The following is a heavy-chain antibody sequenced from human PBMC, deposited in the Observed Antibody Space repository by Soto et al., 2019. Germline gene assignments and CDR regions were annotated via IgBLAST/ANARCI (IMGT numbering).Heavy chain of an antibody. CDR3: ARERPDGARLDP. Sequence: QVQLQESGPGLVKPSQTLSLTCTVSGGSISSGDYYWSWIRQPPGKGLEWIGYIYHSGSTYYNPSLKSRVTLSVDTSKNQFSLKLSSVTAADTAVYYWARERPDGARLDPWGQGTLVTVSS. V-gene: IGHV4-30-4*01. CDR1: GGSISSGDYY. D-gene: IGHD6-6*01. J-gene: IGHJ5*02. CDR2: IYHSGST.